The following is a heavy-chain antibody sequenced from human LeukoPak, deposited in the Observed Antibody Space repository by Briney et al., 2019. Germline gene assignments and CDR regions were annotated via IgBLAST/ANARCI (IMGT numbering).Heavy chain of an antibody. Sequence: ASVRVSCQASGHTFITYGISWVRQAPGQGLDGMGWITAYNGKANYVQHLQGRVTMTTDTSTSTAYMALRSLRSDDTAVDYCARDFESSGWVLDYWGEGTLVTVSS. CDR3: ARDFESSGWVLDY. CDR1: GHTFITYG. D-gene: IGHD6-19*01. J-gene: IGHJ4*02. V-gene: IGHV1-18*04. CDR2: ITAYNGKA.